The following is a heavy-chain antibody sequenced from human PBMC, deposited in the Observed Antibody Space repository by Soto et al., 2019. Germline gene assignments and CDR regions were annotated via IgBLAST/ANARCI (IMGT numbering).Heavy chain of an antibody. V-gene: IGHV3-15*01. D-gene: IGHD2-2*02. CDR1: GFPFSNAW. Sequence: EVQLVESGGGLVQPGGSLRLSCAASGFPFSNAWMNWVRQAPGKGLEWVGRIKSKTDGGTADYAASVKGRFTISRDDSKNTLYLQMNSLRTEDTAVYFCTTWGTYCSSTSCYRSNWFDPWGQGTLVTVSS. J-gene: IGHJ5*02. CDR2: IKSKTDGGTA. CDR3: TTWGTYCSSTSCYRSNWFDP.